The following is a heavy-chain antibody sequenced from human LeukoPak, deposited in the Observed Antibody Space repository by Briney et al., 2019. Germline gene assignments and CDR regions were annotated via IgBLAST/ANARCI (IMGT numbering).Heavy chain of an antibody. V-gene: IGHV1-69*13. Sequence: SVKVSCKASGGTFSRHAISWVRQAPGQGLEWMGGIIPIFGTANYAQKFQGRVTITADESTSTAYMELSSLRSEDTAVYYCTRQWLPNNWFDPWGQGTLVTVSS. CDR1: GGTFSRHA. J-gene: IGHJ5*02. D-gene: IGHD6-19*01. CDR3: TRQWLPNNWFDP. CDR2: IIPIFGTA.